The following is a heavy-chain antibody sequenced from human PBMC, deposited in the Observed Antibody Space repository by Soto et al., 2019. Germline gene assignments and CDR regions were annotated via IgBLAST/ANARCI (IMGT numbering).Heavy chain of an antibody. Sequence: QVQLVQSGAEVKKPGSSVKVSCKASGGTFSSYTISWVRQAPGQGLEWMGRIIPILGIANYAQKFQGRVTITADKSTSTAYMELSSLRSEDTAVYYCATEETTVTTTASYWGQGTLVTGSS. CDR2: IIPILGIA. J-gene: IGHJ4*02. V-gene: IGHV1-69*02. D-gene: IGHD4-17*01. CDR1: GGTFSSYT. CDR3: ATEETTVTTTASY.